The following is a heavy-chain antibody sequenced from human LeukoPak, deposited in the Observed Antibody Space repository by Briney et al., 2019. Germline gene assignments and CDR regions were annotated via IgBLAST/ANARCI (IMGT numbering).Heavy chain of an antibody. CDR2: MYNSGST. Sequence: SETLSLTCAVYGGSFSGYYWSWIRQPPGKGLEWIAYMYNSGSTNYNPSLKSRVTISIDTSRNQFSLKLSSLTAADTAIYYCARGIESYGDYGYWGQGILVTVSS. CDR3: ARGIESYGDYGY. D-gene: IGHD4-17*01. J-gene: IGHJ4*02. CDR1: GGSFSGYY. V-gene: IGHV4-59*01.